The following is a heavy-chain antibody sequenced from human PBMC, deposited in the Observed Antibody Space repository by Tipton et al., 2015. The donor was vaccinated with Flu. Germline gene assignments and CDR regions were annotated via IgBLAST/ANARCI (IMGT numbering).Heavy chain of an antibody. J-gene: IGHJ6*03. D-gene: IGHD3-3*01. V-gene: IGHV3-7*03. CDR2: IKQDGSEK. Sequence: SLRLSCAASGFTFSSYWMSWVRQAPGKGLEWVANIKQDGSEKYYVDSVKGRFTISRDNAKNSLYLQMNSLRAEDTAVYYCARECDFWSLGYYYMDVWGKGTTVTVSS. CDR3: ARECDFWSLGYYYMDV. CDR1: GFTFSSYW.